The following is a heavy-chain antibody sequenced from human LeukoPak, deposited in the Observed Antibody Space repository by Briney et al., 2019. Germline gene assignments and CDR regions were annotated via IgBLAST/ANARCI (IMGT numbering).Heavy chain of an antibody. J-gene: IGHJ6*02. CDR2: IYPGDSDT. CDR1: GYSFTSYW. D-gene: IGHD4-11*01. V-gene: IGHV5-51*01. CDR3: ARHGYSNYYYYYGMDV. Sequence: GESLKISCNGSGYSFTSYWIGWVRQMPGKGLEWMGIIYPGDSDTRYSPSFQGQVTISADKSISTAYLQWSSLKASDTAMYYCARHGYSNYYYYYGMDVWGQGTTVTVSS.